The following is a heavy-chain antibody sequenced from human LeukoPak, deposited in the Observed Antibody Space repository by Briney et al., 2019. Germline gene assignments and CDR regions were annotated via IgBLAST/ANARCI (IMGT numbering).Heavy chain of an antibody. Sequence: GASVKVSCKASGGTFSSYAISWVRQAPGQGLEWMGGIIPILGTANYAQKFQGRVTITADESTSTAYMELSSLRSEDTAVYYCARRSGDWFDPWGQGTLVTVSS. CDR2: IIPILGTA. V-gene: IGHV1-69*13. J-gene: IGHJ5*02. CDR1: GGTFSSYA. CDR3: ARRSGDWFDP.